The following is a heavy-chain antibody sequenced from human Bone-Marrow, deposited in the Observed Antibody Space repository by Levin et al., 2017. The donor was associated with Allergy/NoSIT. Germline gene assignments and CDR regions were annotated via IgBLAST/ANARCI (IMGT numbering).Heavy chain of an antibody. D-gene: IGHD3-3*01. CDR2: ISGSGGST. J-gene: IGHJ6*02. Sequence: PGGSLRLSCAASGFTFSSYAMSWVRQAPGKGLEWVSDISGSGGSTNYADSVKGRFTISRDNSQKTLYLQMNNLRAEDTAVYYCAKDGGGYDFGRGNHGTGMHVWGQGTTVTVPS. CDR1: GFTFSSYA. CDR3: AKDGGGYDFGRGNHGTGMHV. V-gene: IGHV3-23*01.